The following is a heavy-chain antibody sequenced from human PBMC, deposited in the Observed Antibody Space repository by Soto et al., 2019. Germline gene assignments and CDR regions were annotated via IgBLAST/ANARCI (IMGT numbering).Heavy chain of an antibody. CDR3: AHSPALWSGYSNNYYYYYMDV. D-gene: IGHD3-3*01. J-gene: IGHJ6*03. Sequence: SGPTLVQPTQTLTLTCTFSGFSLTTSGVGVGWIRQPPGKALEWLALIYWDDDKRYSPSLKSRLTITKDTSKNQVVLTMTNMDPVDSATYYCAHSPALWSGYSNNYYYYYMDVWGKGTPVTVSS. CDR1: GFSLTTSGVG. CDR2: IYWDDDK. V-gene: IGHV2-5*02.